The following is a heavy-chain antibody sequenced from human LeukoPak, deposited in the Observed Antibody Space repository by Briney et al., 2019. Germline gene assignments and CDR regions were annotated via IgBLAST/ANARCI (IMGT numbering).Heavy chain of an antibody. V-gene: IGHV1-8*01. Sequence: ASVKVSCKASGYTFTSSDINWVRQATGQGLEWMGWMNPNTDKTGYARNFQGRVTMTKNISISTAYMEVSSLTYEDTAIYYCARGRPGLASAGIYDFWGLGTLITVSS. CDR1: GYTFTSSD. CDR2: MNPNTDKT. J-gene: IGHJ4*02. D-gene: IGHD6-13*01. CDR3: ARGRPGLASAGIYDF.